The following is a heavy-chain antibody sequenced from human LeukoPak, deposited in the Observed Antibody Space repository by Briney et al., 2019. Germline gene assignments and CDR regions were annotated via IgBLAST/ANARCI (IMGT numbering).Heavy chain of an antibody. D-gene: IGHD1-7*01. CDR1: GASISSHY. CDR3: ARELELRSEGSFDY. CDR2: ISYSGTT. J-gene: IGHJ4*02. V-gene: IGHV4-59*11. Sequence: PSETLSLTCTVSGASISSHYWSWIRQPPGKGLEWIGYISYSGTTKYNASLKSRVTISADTSKSHFSLNLSSVTAADTAVYYCARELELRSEGSFDYWGQGTLVTVSS.